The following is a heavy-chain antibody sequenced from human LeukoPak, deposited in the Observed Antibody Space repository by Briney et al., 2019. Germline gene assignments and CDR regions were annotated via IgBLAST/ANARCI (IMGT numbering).Heavy chain of an antibody. CDR2: IYTSGST. D-gene: IGHD4-17*01. J-gene: IGHJ6*03. V-gene: IGHV4-4*07. Sequence: SETLSLTCTVSGGSSSSYYWSWIRQPAGKGLEWIGRIYTSGSTNHIPSLKSRVTMSVDTSKNQFSLKLSSVTAADTAVYYCARDRGTTVTNYYYYYMDVWGKGTTVTVSS. CDR1: GGSSSSYY. CDR3: ARDRGTTVTNYYYYYMDV.